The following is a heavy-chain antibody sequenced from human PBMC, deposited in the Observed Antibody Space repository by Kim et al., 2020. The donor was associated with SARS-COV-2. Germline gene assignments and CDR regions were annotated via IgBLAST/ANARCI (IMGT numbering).Heavy chain of an antibody. J-gene: IGHJ6*01. V-gene: IGHV3-30*18. CDR2: ISYDGSNK. D-gene: IGHD2-15*01. CDR1: GFTFSSYG. CDR3: AKDHLVVVVAATYYYYYG. Sequence: GGSLRLSCAASGFTFSSYGMHWVRQAPGKGLEWVAVISYDGSNKYYADSVKGRFTISRDNSKNTLYLQMNSLRAEDTAVYYCAKDHLVVVVAATYYYYYG.